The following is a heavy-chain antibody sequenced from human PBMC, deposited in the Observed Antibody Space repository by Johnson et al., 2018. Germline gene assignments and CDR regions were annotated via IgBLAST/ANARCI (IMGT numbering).Heavy chain of an antibody. Sequence: VQLVESGGGLVQXGGSLRLSCVASGFTLRSHAMTWVRQAPGKGLEWVSGMSGSVGGTYYADSVRGRFTNSRDNAKNTLSLQMNSLGAEETAVYSCARATSGRIAVAVYYYMDVWGKGTAVTVSS. CDR1: GFTLRSHA. V-gene: IGHV3-23*04. CDR3: ARATSGRIAVAVYYYMDV. D-gene: IGHD6-19*01. J-gene: IGHJ6*03. CDR2: MSGSVGGT.